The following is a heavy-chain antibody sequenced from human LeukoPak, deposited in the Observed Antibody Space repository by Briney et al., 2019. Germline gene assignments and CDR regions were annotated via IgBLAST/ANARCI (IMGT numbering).Heavy chain of an antibody. V-gene: IGHV4-59*08. J-gene: IGHJ1*01. Sequence: SETLSLTCTVSGGSISSYYWSWIRQPPGEGLEWIGYIYYSGSTNYNPSLKSRVTISVDTSKNQFSLKLSSVTAADTAVYYCARSYPTPDSSGNPYFQHWGQGTLVTVSS. CDR2: IYYSGST. CDR1: GGSISSYY. D-gene: IGHD3-22*01. CDR3: ARSYPTPDSSGNPYFQH.